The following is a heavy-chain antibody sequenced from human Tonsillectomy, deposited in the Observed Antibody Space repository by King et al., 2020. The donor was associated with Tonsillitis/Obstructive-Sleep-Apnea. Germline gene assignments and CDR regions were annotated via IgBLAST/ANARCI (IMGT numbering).Heavy chain of an antibody. CDR3: GHDMDV. CDR2: IKQDGSEK. CDR1: GFTFSSSW. Sequence: VQLVESGGGLVQPGGSLRLSCVASGFTFSSSWMSWVRQAPGKGLEWVAYIKQDGSEKYYVDSVKGRFTISRDNAKNSLYLQMNSLRAEDTAVYYCGHDMDVWGQGTTVTVSS. J-gene: IGHJ6*02. V-gene: IGHV3-7*03.